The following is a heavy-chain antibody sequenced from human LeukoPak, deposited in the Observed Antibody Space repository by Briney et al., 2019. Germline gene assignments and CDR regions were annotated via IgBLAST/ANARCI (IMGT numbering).Heavy chain of an antibody. CDR2: INSDGSST. V-gene: IGHV3-74*01. CDR1: GFTFSSYW. Sequence: PGGSLRLSCAASGFTFSSYWMHWVRQAPGKGLVWVSRINSDGSSTSYADSVKGRFTISRDNAKNTLYVQMNSLRAEDTAVYYCARDVDTAMAPRDAFDIWGQGTMVTVSS. J-gene: IGHJ3*02. CDR3: ARDVDTAMAPRDAFDI. D-gene: IGHD5-18*01.